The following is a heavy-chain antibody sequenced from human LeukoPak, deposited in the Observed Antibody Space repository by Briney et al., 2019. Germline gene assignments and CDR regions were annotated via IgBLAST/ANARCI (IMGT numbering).Heavy chain of an antibody. J-gene: IGHJ3*02. CDR3: ARSGIAVAFHAFDI. CDR2: ISNDGSNK. D-gene: IGHD6-19*01. CDR1: GFMFNTYG. Sequence: GGSLRLSCAASGFMFNTYGMHWVRQAPGKGLEWVAVISNDGSNKYYEDSVKGRLTISRDNSKNTLYLQMNSLRAEDTAVYYCARSGIAVAFHAFDIWGQGTMVTVSS. V-gene: IGHV3-30*03.